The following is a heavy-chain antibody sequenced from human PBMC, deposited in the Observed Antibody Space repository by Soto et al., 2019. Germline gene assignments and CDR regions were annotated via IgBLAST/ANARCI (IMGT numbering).Heavy chain of an antibody. Sequence: QVQLVQSGAEVKKPGASVKVSCKASGFTFTNYYIHWVRQAPGQVLEWMGLINPSGGCTFYAQKFQGRVTVTRDTSTGTVYMELSNLRSEDTAVYFCARDSGDTTLRQWGRSFHYWGQGTLVTVSS. D-gene: IGHD1-1*01. V-gene: IGHV1-46*01. CDR3: ARDSGDTTLRQWGRSFHY. CDR2: INPSGGCT. J-gene: IGHJ4*02. CDR1: GFTFTNYY.